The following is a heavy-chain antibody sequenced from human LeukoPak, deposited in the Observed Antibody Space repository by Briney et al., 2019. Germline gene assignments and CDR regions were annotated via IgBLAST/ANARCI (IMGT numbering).Heavy chain of an antibody. D-gene: IGHD6-19*01. J-gene: IGHJ4*02. V-gene: IGHV3-74*01. CDR2: INGDGSST. Sequence: PGGSLRLSCAASGFIFNNYWVHWVRQTPGEGPLWLSRINGDGSSTSYTHSVQGRFIISRDNAKNTLYLQMNSLRAEDTAVYYCTRQWHTPSDYWGQGTLVTVSS. CDR3: TRQWHTPSDY. CDR1: GFIFNNYW.